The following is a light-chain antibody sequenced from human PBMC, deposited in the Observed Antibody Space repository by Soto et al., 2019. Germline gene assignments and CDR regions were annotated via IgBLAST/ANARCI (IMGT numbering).Light chain of an antibody. CDR3: SSYAGSNNYV. Sequence: QSALTQPPSASGSPGQSVTISCTGTSSDVGGYNYISWYQQRPGKAPKLMIYEASKRPSGVPDRFSGSKSGNTASLTVSGLQAEDEADYYCSSYAGSNNYVFGTGTKVTVL. CDR2: EAS. CDR1: SSDVGGYNY. V-gene: IGLV2-8*01. J-gene: IGLJ1*01.